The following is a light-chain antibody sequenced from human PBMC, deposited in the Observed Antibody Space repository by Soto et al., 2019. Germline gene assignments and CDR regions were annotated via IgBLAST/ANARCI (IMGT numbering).Light chain of an antibody. Sequence: EIVLTQSPATLSLSPGERATLSCRASQSVSSYLAWYQQKPGQTPRLLIYDAINRATGIPARFSGSGSGTDFTLTISSLEPEDFAFYYCKQRSNRPLSFGGGTKVEIK. CDR1: QSVSSY. J-gene: IGKJ4*02. V-gene: IGKV3-11*01. CDR2: DAI. CDR3: KQRSNRPLS.